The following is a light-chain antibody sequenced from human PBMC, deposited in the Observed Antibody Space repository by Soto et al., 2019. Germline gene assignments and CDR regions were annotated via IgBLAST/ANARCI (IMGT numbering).Light chain of an antibody. CDR1: SSDVGGHDS. CDR3: TSYTSASTYV. CDR2: NVS. V-gene: IGLV2-14*01. J-gene: IGLJ1*01. Sequence: QSVLTQPASVSGSPGQSIALSCTGNSSDVGGHDSVSWYQQHPGKAPKLMIYNVSNRPSGVSNRFSGSKSGNTASLTISGLLAEDEADYFCTSYTSASTYVFGAGTKLTVL.